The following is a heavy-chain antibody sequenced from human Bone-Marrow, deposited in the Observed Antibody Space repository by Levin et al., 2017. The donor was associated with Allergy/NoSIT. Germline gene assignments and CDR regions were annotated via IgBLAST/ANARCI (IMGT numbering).Heavy chain of an antibody. CDR2: SRNKANSYTT. J-gene: IGHJ6*03. V-gene: IGHV3-72*01. Sequence: PGESLKISCAASGFIFSDHYMDWVRQAPGKGLEWVGRSRNKANSYTTEYAASVKGRFTISRDDSKNSLYLQMNSLKTEDTAVYYCGRCSVGGGGWLRYYYMDVWGKGTTVTVSS. CDR1: GFIFSDHY. CDR3: GRCSVGGGGWLRYYYMDV. D-gene: IGHD6-19*01.